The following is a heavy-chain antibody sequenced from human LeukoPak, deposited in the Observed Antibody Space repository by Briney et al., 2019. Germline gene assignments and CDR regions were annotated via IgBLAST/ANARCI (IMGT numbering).Heavy chain of an antibody. J-gene: IGHJ3*01. D-gene: IGHD6-13*01. CDR3: ARHDGSSWYYAFDV. V-gene: IGHV4-59*08. CDR1: CGSISSYY. CDR2: VSNSGST. Sequence: SETLSLTCSVSCGSISSYYWTWIRQPPGKGLEWIGYVSNSGSTNYNPSLKSRITIPLDTSKNQFSLKLSSVTAADTAVYYCARHDGSSWYYAFDVWGQGTMVTVSS.